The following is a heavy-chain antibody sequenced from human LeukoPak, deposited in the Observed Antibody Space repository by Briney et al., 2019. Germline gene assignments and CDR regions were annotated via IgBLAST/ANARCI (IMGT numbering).Heavy chain of an antibody. Sequence: PSETLSLTCAVSGYSISSGGYWGWLRQPPGKGLEWIGSIYHSGSTHYNPSLKSRVTISVDTSKNQFSLKLSSVTAADTAVYYCARDGAVAGIDNAFDIWGQGTMVTVSS. CDR1: GYSISSGGY. J-gene: IGHJ3*02. CDR3: ARDGAVAGIDNAFDI. D-gene: IGHD6-19*01. V-gene: IGHV4-38-2*02. CDR2: IYHSGST.